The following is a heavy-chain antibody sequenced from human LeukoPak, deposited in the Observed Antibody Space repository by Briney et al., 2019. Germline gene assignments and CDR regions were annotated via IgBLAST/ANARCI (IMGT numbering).Heavy chain of an antibody. CDR3: AKDHAGTGRAFEY. Sequence: GGSLRLSCAASGFTVSSNYMSWVRQAPGKGLEWVSVIYSGGRTYYADSVKGRFTISRDSSKGTLYLQMSSLRPDDTAVYYCAKDHAGTGRAFEYWGQGTLVTVSS. J-gene: IGHJ4*02. V-gene: IGHV3-53*05. CDR2: IYSGGRT. CDR1: GFTVSSNY. D-gene: IGHD1-1*01.